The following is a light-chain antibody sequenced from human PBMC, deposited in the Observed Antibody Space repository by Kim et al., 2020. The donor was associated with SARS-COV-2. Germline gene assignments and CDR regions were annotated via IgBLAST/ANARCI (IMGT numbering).Light chain of an antibody. CDR3: QEHFSYSPA. CDR2: RAS. J-gene: IGKJ1*01. CDR1: ESISSW. Sequence: DLQMTQSPSTLSASIGDRVTITCRASESISSWLAWYQQRPGKAPKLLIHRASTLQSGVPSRFTGSGSGTDFTLTISSLQPDDFATYYCQEHFSYSPAFGQGTKVEFK. V-gene: IGKV1-5*03.